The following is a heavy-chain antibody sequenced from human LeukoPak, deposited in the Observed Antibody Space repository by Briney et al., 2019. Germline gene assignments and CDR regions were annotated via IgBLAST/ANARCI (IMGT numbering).Heavy chain of an antibody. CDR3: AKDLSMVATRYYFDY. CDR1: GFTLSSYG. J-gene: IGHJ4*02. CDR2: ISYDGSNK. D-gene: IGHD5-12*01. Sequence: GGSLRLSCAASGFTLSSYGMHWVRQAPGKGLEWVAVISYDGSNKYYADSVKGRFTISRDNSKNTLYLQMNSLRAEDTAVYYCAKDLSMVATRYYFDYWGQGTLVTVSS. V-gene: IGHV3-30*18.